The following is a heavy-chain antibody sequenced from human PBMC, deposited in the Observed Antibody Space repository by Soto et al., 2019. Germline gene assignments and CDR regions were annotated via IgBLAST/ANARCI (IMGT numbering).Heavy chain of an antibody. Sequence: XATLSLTSAVYGGSFSGYYWSWIRQPPGKGLEWLGEINHSGSTNYNPSLKRRVTISVDTSKNQFSLKLRSVTAADTAVYYCARGFIRSYFDYWGQGALVTVPS. CDR2: INHSGST. CDR3: ARGFIRSYFDY. V-gene: IGHV4-34*01. CDR1: GGSFSGYY. J-gene: IGHJ4*02. D-gene: IGHD3-3*02.